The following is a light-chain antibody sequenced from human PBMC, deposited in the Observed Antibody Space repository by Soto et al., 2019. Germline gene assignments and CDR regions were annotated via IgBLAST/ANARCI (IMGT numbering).Light chain of an antibody. CDR1: SSDVGGYNY. CDR3: SSYTSSSSVV. J-gene: IGLJ2*01. CDR2: DVS. V-gene: IGLV2-14*01. Sequence: QSGLTQPASVSGSPGQSITISCTGTSSDVGGYNYVSWYQQHPGKAPKLMIYDVSNRPSGVSNRFSGSKSGNTASLTISGLQAEDEADYYCSSYTSSSSVVFGGGTKVTVL.